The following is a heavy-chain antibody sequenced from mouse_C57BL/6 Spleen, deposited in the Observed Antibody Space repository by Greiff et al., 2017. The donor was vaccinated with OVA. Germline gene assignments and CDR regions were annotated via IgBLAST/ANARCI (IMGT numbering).Heavy chain of an antibody. CDR1: GYSITSGYY. CDR3: ARVYYGSSYVGYFDY. J-gene: IGHJ2*01. V-gene: IGHV3-6*01. D-gene: IGHD1-1*01. CDR2: ISYDGSN. Sequence: ESGPGLVKPSQSLSLTCSVTGYSITSGYYWHWIRQFPGNKLEWMGYISYDGSNNYNPSLKNRISITRDTSKNQFFLKLKSVTTEDTATYYCARVYYGSSYVGYFDYWGQGTTLTVSS.